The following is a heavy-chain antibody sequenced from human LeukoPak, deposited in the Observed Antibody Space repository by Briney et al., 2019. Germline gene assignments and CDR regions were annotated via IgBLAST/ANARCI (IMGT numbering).Heavy chain of an antibody. CDR3: AKDRARGGTTDFDY. CDR2: ISGSGDST. D-gene: IGHD1-7*01. CDR1: GGSFSGYY. V-gene: IGHV3-23*01. Sequence: ETLSLTCAVYGGSFSGYYWSWVRQAPGKGLEWVSAISGSGDSTYYADSVKGRFTISGDNSKNTLHLQMNSLRAEDTAVYYCAKDRARGGTTDFDYWGQGTLVTVSS. J-gene: IGHJ4*02.